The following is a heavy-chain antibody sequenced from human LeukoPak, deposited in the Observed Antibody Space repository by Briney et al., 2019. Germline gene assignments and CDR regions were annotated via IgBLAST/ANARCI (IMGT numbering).Heavy chain of an antibody. CDR1: GGSISNSSYY. CDR2: IYYSGST. J-gene: IGHJ5*02. D-gene: IGHD3-3*01. V-gene: IGHV4-39*07. Sequence: SETLSLTCTVSGGSISNSSYYWGWIRQPPGKGLEWIGSIYYSGSTYYNPSLKSRVTISVDTSKNQFSLKLSSVTAADTAVYYCARSSDLYDFWSGDPWGQGTLVTVSS. CDR3: ARSSDLYDFWSGDP.